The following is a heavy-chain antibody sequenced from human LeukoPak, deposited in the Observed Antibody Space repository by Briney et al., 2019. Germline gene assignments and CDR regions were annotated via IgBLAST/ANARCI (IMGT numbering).Heavy chain of an antibody. V-gene: IGHV4-34*01. Sequence: SETLSLTCAVYGGSFSGYYWSWIRQPPGKGLEWIGEINHSGSTNYNPSLKSRVTISVDTSKNQFSLKLSSVTAADTAVYYCARRGYVWGSYRYNWFDPWGQGTLVTVSS. J-gene: IGHJ5*02. CDR2: INHSGST. D-gene: IGHD3-16*02. CDR3: ARRGYVWGSYRYNWFDP. CDR1: GGSFSGYY.